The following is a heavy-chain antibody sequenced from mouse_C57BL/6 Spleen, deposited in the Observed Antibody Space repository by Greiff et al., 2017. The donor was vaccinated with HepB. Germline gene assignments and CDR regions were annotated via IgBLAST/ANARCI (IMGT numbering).Heavy chain of an antibody. CDR1: GFTFSSYA. Sequence: EVQLVESGEGLVKPGGSLKLSCAASGFTFSSYAMSWVRQTPEKRLEWVAYISSGGDYIYYADTVKGRFTISRDNARNNLYLQMSSLKSEDTAMYYGTKEDSYARWYFDVWGTGTTVTVSS. D-gene: IGHD1-1*01. CDR3: TKEDSYARWYFDV. V-gene: IGHV5-9-1*02. J-gene: IGHJ1*03. CDR2: ISSGGDYI.